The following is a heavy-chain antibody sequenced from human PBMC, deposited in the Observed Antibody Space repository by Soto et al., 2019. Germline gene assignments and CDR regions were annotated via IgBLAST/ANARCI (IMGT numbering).Heavy chain of an antibody. D-gene: IGHD3-9*01. J-gene: IGHJ5*02. CDR3: ARDWEAGYYSGWFDP. Sequence: PSETLSLTCTVSGGSISSYYWSWIRQPPGKGLEWIAYIHYSGSTNYNPSLQSRVTISVDTSKNQLSLKLSSVTAADTAVYYCARDWEAGYYSGWFDPWGQGTLVTVSS. CDR2: IHYSGST. V-gene: IGHV4-59*01. CDR1: GGSISSYY.